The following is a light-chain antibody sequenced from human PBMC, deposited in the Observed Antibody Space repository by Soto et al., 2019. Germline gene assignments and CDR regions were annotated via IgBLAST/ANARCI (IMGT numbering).Light chain of an antibody. J-gene: IGLJ1*01. V-gene: IGLV2-14*01. CDR2: DVS. Sequence: QSALTQPASVSGSPGQSITISCTGTSSDVGGYNYVSWYQQHSGKAPKLMIYDVSNRPSGVSNRFSGSKSGNTASLTISGLQAEYEANYYCGSYISSSTLYVFGTGTKVTVL. CDR1: SSDVGGYNY. CDR3: GSYISSSTLYV.